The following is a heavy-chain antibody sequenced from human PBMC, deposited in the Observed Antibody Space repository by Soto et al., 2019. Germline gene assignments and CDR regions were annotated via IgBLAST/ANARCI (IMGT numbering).Heavy chain of an antibody. CDR3: SRMTGEAGTGIFDH. Sequence: SETLCLACTVSGDSMNTFCWGWIRQTPGKGLEWIGSIYYDGTPYYNPSLKSRVIISVDTSKNQFYLKLNSVTAADTAVYYCSRMTGEAGTGIFDHCVHGTLVTVAS. CDR1: GDSMNTFC. J-gene: IGHJ4*01. CDR2: IYYDGTP. V-gene: IGHV4-39*01. D-gene: IGHD7-27*01.